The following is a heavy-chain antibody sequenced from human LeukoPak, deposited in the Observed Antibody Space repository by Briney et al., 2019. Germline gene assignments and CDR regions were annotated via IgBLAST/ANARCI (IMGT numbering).Heavy chain of an antibody. D-gene: IGHD6-13*01. J-gene: IGHJ4*02. V-gene: IGHV4-30-2*01. CDR3: ARGASTAAGFDY. Sequence: PSQTLSLTCAVSGGSISSGGYSWSWIRQPPGKGLEWIGYIYHSGSTYYNPSLKSRVTISVDRSKNQFSLKLSSVTAADTAVYYCARGASTAAGFDYWGRGTLVTVSS. CDR2: IYHSGST. CDR1: GGSISSGGYS.